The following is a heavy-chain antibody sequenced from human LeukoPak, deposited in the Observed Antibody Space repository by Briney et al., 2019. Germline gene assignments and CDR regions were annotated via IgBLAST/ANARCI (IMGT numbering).Heavy chain of an antibody. D-gene: IGHD2-8*01. Sequence: AXVKVSCXASGYTFTGYYMHWVRQAPGQGLEWMGWINPNSGGTNYAQKFQGRVTMTRDTSISTAYMEMSRLRSDDTAVYYCASGYCTNGVCYTLDYWGQGTLVTVSS. CDR2: INPNSGGT. V-gene: IGHV1-2*02. J-gene: IGHJ4*02. CDR3: ASGYCTNGVCYTLDY. CDR1: GYTFTGYY.